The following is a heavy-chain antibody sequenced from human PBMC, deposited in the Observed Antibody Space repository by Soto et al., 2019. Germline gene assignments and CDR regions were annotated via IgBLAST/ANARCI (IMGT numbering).Heavy chain of an antibody. J-gene: IGHJ3*02. CDR1: GGSISSYY. CDR2: IYYSGST. Sequence: SETLSLTCTVSGGSISSYYWSWIRQPPGKGLEWIGYIYYSGSTNYNPSLKSRVTISVDTSKNQFSLKLSSVTAADTAVYYCARHYAFGDDFWSGYAFDIWGQGTMVTVSS. D-gene: IGHD3-3*01. CDR3: ARHYAFGDDFWSGYAFDI. V-gene: IGHV4-59*08.